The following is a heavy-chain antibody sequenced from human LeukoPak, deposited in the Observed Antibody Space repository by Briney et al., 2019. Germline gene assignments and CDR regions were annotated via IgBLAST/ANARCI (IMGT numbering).Heavy chain of an antibody. J-gene: IGHJ3*02. CDR1: GFTFSSSYS. Sequence: GGSLRLSCVASGFTFSSSYSLNWVRQAPGKGLEWVSSISSSSSYIYYADSVKGRFTVSRDNAKNSLYLQMNSLRAEDTAVYYCATQGRSAISGIWGQGTMVTVSS. D-gene: IGHD3-3*01. V-gene: IGHV3-21*01. CDR2: ISSSSSYI. CDR3: ATQGRSAISGI.